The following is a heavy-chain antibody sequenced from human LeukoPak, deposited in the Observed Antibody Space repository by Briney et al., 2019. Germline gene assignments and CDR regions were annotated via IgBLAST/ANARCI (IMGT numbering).Heavy chain of an antibody. Sequence: PGGSLRLSCIASRFKLSYYWMHWVRQVPGKGLVWVSRIDKDGTKTDYADSVKGRFTISRDNAKNTLFLQMTSLRPDDSAIYYCVRDWFSEGSADFDSWGQGTLVTISS. CDR1: RFKLSYYW. J-gene: IGHJ4*02. V-gene: IGHV3-74*01. D-gene: IGHD1-26*01. CDR2: IDKDGTKT. CDR3: VRDWFSEGSADFDS.